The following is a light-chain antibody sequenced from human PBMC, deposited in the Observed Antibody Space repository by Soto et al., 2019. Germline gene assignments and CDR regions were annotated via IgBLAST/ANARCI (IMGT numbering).Light chain of an antibody. CDR2: AAS. CDR3: QGHGDSPPTYT. Sequence: EIVLTQSPGTLSLSPGERATLSCRASQSVSSTYLAWYQQRPGQAPRLLIYAASSRATGIPDRFSGSGSGTDFTLAINRLEPEDFAVYYCQGHGDSPPTYTFGQGTRLEI. J-gene: IGKJ2*01. CDR1: QSVSSTY. V-gene: IGKV3-20*01.